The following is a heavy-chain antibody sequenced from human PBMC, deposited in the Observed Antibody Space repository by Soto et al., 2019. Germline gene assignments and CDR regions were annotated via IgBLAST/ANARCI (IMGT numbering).Heavy chain of an antibody. V-gene: IGHV3-74*01. CDR3: ARESGDWPLNWFDP. J-gene: IGHJ5*02. CDR2: ITSDGKSK. D-gene: IGHD2-21*02. CDR1: GFYFSNHW. Sequence: GGSLRLSCAASGFYFSNHWMHWVRQRPAEGLVWVSRITSDGKSKAYAESVKGRFAISRDNAKNTLYLQMNGLTAEDTAVYYCARESGDWPLNWFDPWGQGTLVTVSS.